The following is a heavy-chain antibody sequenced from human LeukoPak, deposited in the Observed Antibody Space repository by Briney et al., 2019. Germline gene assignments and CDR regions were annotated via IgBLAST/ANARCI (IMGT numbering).Heavy chain of an antibody. J-gene: IGHJ4*02. D-gene: IGHD3-3*01. CDR1: GFTTNY. CDR2: IYSGDTT. V-gene: IGHV3-66*02. Sequence: PGGSLRLSCAVSGFTTNYMSWVRQAPGKGLEWVSVIYSGDTTYYADPVRGRFTISIDISKNTLYLQMNSLRPEDTAVYHCARDLWDATGYWGQGTLVTVSS. CDR3: ARDLWDATGY.